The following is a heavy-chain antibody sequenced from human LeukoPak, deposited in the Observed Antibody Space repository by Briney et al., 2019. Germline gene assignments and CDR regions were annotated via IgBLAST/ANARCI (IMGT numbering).Heavy chain of an antibody. V-gene: IGHV1-2*02. D-gene: IGHD6-13*01. CDR1: GYTFTGYY. CDR2: INPNSGGT. CDR3: ARMRQRLVPADFDY. J-gene: IGHJ4*02. Sequence: ASVKVSCKASGYTFTGYYMHWVRQAPGQGLEWMGWINPNSGGTNYAQKFQGRVTMTRDTSISTAYMELSRLRSDDTAVYYCARMRQRLVPADFDYWGQGTLVTVSS.